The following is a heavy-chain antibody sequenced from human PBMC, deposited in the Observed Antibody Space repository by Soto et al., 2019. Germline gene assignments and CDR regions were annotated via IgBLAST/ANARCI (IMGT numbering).Heavy chain of an antibody. V-gene: IGHV3-33*01. CDR2: IWYDGNNK. D-gene: IGHD6-6*01. J-gene: IGHJ4*02. Sequence: GKGLEWVALIWYDGNNKYYADSVKGRFTISRDNSKNTLYLQMNSLRPEDTAVYYCARDLAVKYSTSSLVFGYWGQGTPVPVSS. CDR3: ARDLAVKYSTSSLVFGY.